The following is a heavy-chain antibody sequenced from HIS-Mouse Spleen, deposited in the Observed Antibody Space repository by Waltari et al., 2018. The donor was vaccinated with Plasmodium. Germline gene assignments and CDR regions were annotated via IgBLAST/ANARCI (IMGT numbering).Heavy chain of an antibody. J-gene: IGHJ3*02. CDR3: AREPYDILTGYYDAFDI. D-gene: IGHD3-9*01. Sequence: QVQLQESGPGLVKPSETLSLTCTVSGGSISSYSWSWLRQPPGKGLEWIGYIYYSGSTNYNPSLKSRVTISVDTSKNQFSLKLSSVTAADTAVYYCAREPYDILTGYYDAFDIWGQGTMVTVSS. CDR1: GGSISSYS. V-gene: IGHV4-59*01. CDR2: IYYSGST.